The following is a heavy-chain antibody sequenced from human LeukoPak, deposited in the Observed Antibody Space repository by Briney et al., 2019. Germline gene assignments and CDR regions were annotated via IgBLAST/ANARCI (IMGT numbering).Heavy chain of an antibody. Sequence: GGSLRLSCAASGFTFSSYGMHWVRQAPGKGVEWVAVISYDGSNKYYADSVKGRFTISRDNSKNTLYLQMNSLRAEDTAVYYCAKGVMITFGGVIADSAFDYWGQGTLVTVSS. J-gene: IGHJ4*02. CDR1: GFTFSSYG. CDR2: ISYDGSNK. V-gene: IGHV3-30*18. CDR3: AKGVMITFGGVIADSAFDY. D-gene: IGHD3-16*02.